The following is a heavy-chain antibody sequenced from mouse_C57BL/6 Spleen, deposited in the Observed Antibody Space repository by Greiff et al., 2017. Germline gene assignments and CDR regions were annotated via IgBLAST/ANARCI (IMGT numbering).Heavy chain of an antibody. J-gene: IGHJ2*01. D-gene: IGHD2-1*01. V-gene: IGHV1-69*01. CDR1: GYTFTNYW. Sequence: VQLQQPGAELVMPGASVKLSCKASGYTFTNYWMHWVKQRPGQGLEWIGEIDPSDSYTNYNQKFKGKSTLTVDKSSSTAYMQLSSLTSEDSAVYYCSYGNSYFDYWGQGTTLTVSS. CDR2: IDPSDSYT. CDR3: SYGNSYFDY.